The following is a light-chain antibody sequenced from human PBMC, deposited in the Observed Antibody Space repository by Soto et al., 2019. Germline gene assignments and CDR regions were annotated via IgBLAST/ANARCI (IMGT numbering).Light chain of an antibody. J-gene: IGKJ3*01. V-gene: IGKV3-20*01. CDR1: QSVSSSY. CDR3: QQYGSSPLFT. Sequence: EIVLTQSPGTLSLSPGERATLSCRASQSVSSSYLAWYQQKPGQAPRLLIYGASSMATGIPDRFCGSGSGTDFTLTISRLEPEDFAVYYCQQYGSSPLFTFGPGTKVDIK. CDR2: GAS.